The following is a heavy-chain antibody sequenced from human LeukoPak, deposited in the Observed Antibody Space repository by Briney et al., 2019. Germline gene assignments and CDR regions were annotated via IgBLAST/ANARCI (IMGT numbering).Heavy chain of an antibody. CDR2: IYSGGST. CDR1: GLTVSSNY. J-gene: IGHJ3*02. Sequence: PGGSLRFSCAASGLTVSSNYMSWVRQAPGKGLEWVSVIYSGGSTYYADSVKGRFTISRDNSKNTLYLQMNSLRAEDTAVYYCARDRTDAFDIWGQGTMVTVSS. V-gene: IGHV3-66*02. CDR3: ARDRTDAFDI.